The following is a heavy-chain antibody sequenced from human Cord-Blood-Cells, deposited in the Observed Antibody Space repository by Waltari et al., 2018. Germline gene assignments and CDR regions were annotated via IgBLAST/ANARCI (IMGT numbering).Heavy chain of an antibody. CDR2: INHSGST. CDR3: ARGRGSFGSGYGSSPFDY. J-gene: IGHJ4*02. CDR1: GGSFSGYY. V-gene: IGHV4-34*01. Sequence: QVQLQQWGAGLLKPSETLSLTCAVYGGSFSGYYWSWIRQPPGKGLEWIGEINHSGSTNYNPSLKSRVTISVDTSKNQFSLKLSSVTAADTAVYYCARGRGSFGSGYGSSPFDYWGQGTLVTVSS. D-gene: IGHD6-13*01.